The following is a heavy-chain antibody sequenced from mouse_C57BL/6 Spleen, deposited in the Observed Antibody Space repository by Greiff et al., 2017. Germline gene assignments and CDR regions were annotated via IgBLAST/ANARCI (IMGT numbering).Heavy chain of an antibody. Sequence: QVQLKQSGAELVRPGASVTLSCKASGYTFTDYEMHWVKQTPVHGLEWIGAIDPETGGTAYNQKFKGKAILTADKSSSTAYMELRSLTSEDSAVYYCTRTSVFYYAMDYWGQGTSVTVSS. CDR2: IDPETGGT. CDR1: GYTFTDYE. V-gene: IGHV1-15*01. J-gene: IGHJ4*01. CDR3: TRTSVFYYAMDY.